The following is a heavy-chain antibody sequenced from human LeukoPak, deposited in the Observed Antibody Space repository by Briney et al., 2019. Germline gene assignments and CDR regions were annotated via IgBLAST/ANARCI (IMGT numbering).Heavy chain of an antibody. CDR3: ARETGYSYGYWFDP. J-gene: IGHJ5*02. D-gene: IGHD5-18*01. CDR1: GYSISSGYY. CDR2: IYHSGST. V-gene: IGHV4-38-2*02. Sequence: PSETLSLTCTVSGYSISSGYYWGWIRQPPGKGLEWIGSIYHSGSTYYNPSLKSRVTISVDTSKNQFSLKLSSVTAADTAVYYCARETGYSYGYWFDPWGQGTLVTVSS.